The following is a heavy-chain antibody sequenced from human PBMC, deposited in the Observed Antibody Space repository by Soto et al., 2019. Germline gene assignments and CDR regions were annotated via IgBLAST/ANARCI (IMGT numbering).Heavy chain of an antibody. CDR1: GFTVSSNY. CDR2: IYSGGKT. D-gene: IGHD2-15*01. Sequence: GGSLRLSCAASGFTVSSNYMSWVRQAPGKGLEWVSVIYSGGKTYYSDSVEGRFTISRDNSKNTLYLQMNSLRAEDTAVYYCAGYCNVGRCYPNWGQGTLVTVSS. J-gene: IGHJ4*02. V-gene: IGHV3-66*01. CDR3: AGYCNVGRCYPN.